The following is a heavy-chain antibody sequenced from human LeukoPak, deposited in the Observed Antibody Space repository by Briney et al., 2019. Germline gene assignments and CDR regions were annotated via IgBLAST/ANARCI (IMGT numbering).Heavy chain of an antibody. CDR3: AKDASRITMTLGAFDI. J-gene: IGHJ3*02. V-gene: IGHV3-23*01. CDR2: ISGSGGST. D-gene: IGHD3-22*01. Sequence: GGSLRLSCAASGFTFSSYAMSWVRQAPGKGLEWVSAISGSGGSTYYADSVKGRFHISRANSKNTLYLQMNSLRAEDTAVYYCAKDASRITMTLGAFDIWGQGTMVTVSS. CDR1: GFTFSSYA.